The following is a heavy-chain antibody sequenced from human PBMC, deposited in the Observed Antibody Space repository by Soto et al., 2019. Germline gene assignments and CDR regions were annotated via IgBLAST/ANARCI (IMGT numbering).Heavy chain of an antibody. CDR2: NSGRNGNT. D-gene: IGHD1-20*01. J-gene: IGHJ4*01. Sequence: QVHLVQSGAEVKKPGAPVKVSCKASGYTFISYGISCVRQAPGQGLEWMGWNSGRNGNTNYEQKFQGRVTMTTDSSTSTAYMELRSLRSDDTSVDYCARDPGVTELVGGAFLDGWGHGTLVTASS. CDR1: GYTFISYG. V-gene: IGHV1-18*01. CDR3: ARDPGVTELVGGAFLDG.